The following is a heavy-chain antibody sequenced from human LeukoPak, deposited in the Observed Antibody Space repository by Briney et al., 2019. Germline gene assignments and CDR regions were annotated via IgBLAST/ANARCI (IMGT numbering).Heavy chain of an antibody. Sequence: PSETLSLTCTVSGGSISSRPYYWGWVRQPPGKGLEWIGTISYSGTTYYSPSLKSRVTISLDTSKNQFSLKLSSVTAADTAVYYCARVNDSRYYYYMDVWGKGTTVTVSS. CDR3: ARVNDSRYYYYMDV. J-gene: IGHJ6*03. D-gene: IGHD2-15*01. V-gene: IGHV4-39*07. CDR1: GGSISSRPYY. CDR2: ISYSGTT.